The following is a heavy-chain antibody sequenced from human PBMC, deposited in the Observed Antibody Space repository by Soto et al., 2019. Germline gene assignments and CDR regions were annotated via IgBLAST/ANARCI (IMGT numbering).Heavy chain of an antibody. CDR3: AKDQFPYCSSSCSGVSDY. CDR1: GFTFSSYG. J-gene: IGHJ4*02. Sequence: GGSLRLSCAASGFTFSSYGMHWVRLAPGKGLEWVALISYDGSNKYYADSVKGRFTISRDNSKNTLYLQMNSLRDEDTAVYYCAKDQFPYCSSSCSGVSDYWGQGTLVSVSS. CDR2: ISYDGSNK. V-gene: IGHV3-30*18. D-gene: IGHD2-2*01.